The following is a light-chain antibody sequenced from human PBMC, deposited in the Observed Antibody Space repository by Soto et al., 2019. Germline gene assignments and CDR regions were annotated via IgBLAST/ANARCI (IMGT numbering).Light chain of an antibody. CDR2: LAS. J-gene: IGKJ1*01. V-gene: IGKV2-28*01. Sequence: VMTQSPLSLPVTPGEPASISCRSSQSLLHTNGYNYLDWYLQKPGQSPQLLLYLASNRASGVPDRFSGSGSGTDFTLKISRVEAEDVGVYYCMQALQTPRTFGQGTKVEIK. CDR3: MQALQTPRT. CDR1: QSLLHTNGYNY.